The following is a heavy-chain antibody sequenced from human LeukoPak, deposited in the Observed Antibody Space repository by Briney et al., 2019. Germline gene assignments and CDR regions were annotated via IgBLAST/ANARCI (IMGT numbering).Heavy chain of an antibody. J-gene: IGHJ6*03. Sequence: GGSLRLSCAASGFTFDDYGMSWVRQAPGKGLEWVAFIRYDGSNKYYADSMKGRFTISRDNSKNTLYLQMNSLRAEDTAVYYCAKDHLANYYYYYMDVWGKGTTVTISS. CDR3: AKDHLANYYYYYMDV. CDR1: GFTFDDYG. CDR2: IRYDGSNK. V-gene: IGHV3-30*02.